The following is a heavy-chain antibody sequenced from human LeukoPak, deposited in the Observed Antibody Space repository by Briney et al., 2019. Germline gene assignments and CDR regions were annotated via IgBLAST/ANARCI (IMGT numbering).Heavy chain of an antibody. D-gene: IGHD2-15*01. V-gene: IGHV3-23*01. Sequence: GGSLRLSCEASGFTFGSYGMSWVRQAPGKGLEWVSAISGSGAGSYIADSVKGRFSISRDNAKNSLYLQMNSLRTDDTALYYCAKDRGGSSQLGDAFDVWGQGTMVSVSS. CDR3: AKDRGGSSQLGDAFDV. CDR1: GFTFGSYG. CDR2: ISGSGAGS. J-gene: IGHJ3*01.